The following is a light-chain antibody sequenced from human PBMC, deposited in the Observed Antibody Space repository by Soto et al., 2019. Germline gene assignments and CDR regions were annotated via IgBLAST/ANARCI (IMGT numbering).Light chain of an antibody. J-gene: IGKJ4*01. CDR3: QQYNNWLALT. CDR1: QSVSSN. CDR2: GAS. Sequence: EIVMTQSPATLSVSPGERATLSCRASQSVSSNLAWYQQKPGQAPRLLFYGASTRATGIPARFSGSGSGTEFTLTLSSLQSEDFAVYYCQQYNNWLALTFGGGTKVEIK. V-gene: IGKV3-15*01.